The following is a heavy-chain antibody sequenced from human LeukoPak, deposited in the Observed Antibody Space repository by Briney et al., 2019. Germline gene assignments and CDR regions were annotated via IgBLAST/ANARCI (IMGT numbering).Heavy chain of an antibody. Sequence: GALRLSCAASGFTFSSYSMNWVRQAPGKGLEWVSYISSSSSTIYYADSVKGRFTISRDNAKNSLYLQMNSLRDEDTAVYYCARLLKPGRYCSGGSCYYYYGMDVWGQGTTVTVSS. V-gene: IGHV3-48*02. CDR1: GFTFSSYS. CDR3: ARLLKPGRYCSGGSCYYYYGMDV. CDR2: ISSSSSTI. J-gene: IGHJ6*02. D-gene: IGHD2-15*01.